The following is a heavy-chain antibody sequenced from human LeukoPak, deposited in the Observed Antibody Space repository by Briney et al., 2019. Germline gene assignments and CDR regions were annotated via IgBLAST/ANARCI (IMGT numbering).Heavy chain of an antibody. V-gene: IGHV3-23*01. Sequence: GGSLRLSCVASGFPFRSYAMTWVRQTPGKGLESVSVITDDEDTYYADSAKGRFTISRDNSQNTVFLQMNSLRVEDTAVYYCARYGRGDGYNPASWGQGTLVTVSS. J-gene: IGHJ4*02. CDR3: ARYGRGDGYNPAS. D-gene: IGHD5-24*01. CDR2: ITDDEDT. CDR1: GFPFRSYA.